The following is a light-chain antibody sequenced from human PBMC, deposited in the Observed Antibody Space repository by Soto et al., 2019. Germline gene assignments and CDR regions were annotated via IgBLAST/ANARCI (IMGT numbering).Light chain of an antibody. CDR2: GAS. CDR3: QQFNNYPIT. V-gene: IGKV3-11*01. Sequence: VLTQSPATLSLSPGERATLSCRASENVRTFVDWYQQKPGQAPRLLIYGASNRATDIPARFSGSGSGTDFTLTISNLEPEDFAVYYCQQFNNYPITFGQGTRLGIK. CDR1: ENVRTF. J-gene: IGKJ5*01.